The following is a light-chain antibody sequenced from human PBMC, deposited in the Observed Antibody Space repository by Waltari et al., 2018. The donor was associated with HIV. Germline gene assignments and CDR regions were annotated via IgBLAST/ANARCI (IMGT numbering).Light chain of an antibody. CDR3: TSRGVTTVI. CDR2: EVD. V-gene: IGLV2-8*01. Sequence: QSALTQPPSASGSPGQSVTISCTGTSSDIGTYNYVSWYQQHAGKVPKLIIFEVDKRPSGVPDRFFGSKSGNTASLTVSGLQAEDEADYYCTSRGVTTVIFGGGTKVTVL. CDR1: SSDIGTYNY. J-gene: IGLJ2*01.